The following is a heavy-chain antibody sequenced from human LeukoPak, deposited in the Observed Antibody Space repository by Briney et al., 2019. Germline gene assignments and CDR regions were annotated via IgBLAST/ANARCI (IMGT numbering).Heavy chain of an antibody. J-gene: IGHJ4*02. Sequence: ETLSLTCAVYGGSFSGYYWSWIRQPPGKGLEWVARLHPDGSERNYVGSVEGRFTVFGDNARSSLFLQMHSLRVEDTAVYYCARGGYSFDYLGQGTLVTVSS. CDR2: LHPDGSER. D-gene: IGHD5-12*01. CDR3: ARGGYSFDY. V-gene: IGHV3-7*01. CDR1: GGSFSGYY.